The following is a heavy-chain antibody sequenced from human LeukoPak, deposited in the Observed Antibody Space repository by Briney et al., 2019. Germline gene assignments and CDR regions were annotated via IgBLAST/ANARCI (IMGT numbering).Heavy chain of an antibody. CDR3: AREVRAYCGGDCYSSTVDY. CDR2: IYTGGTT. Sequence: GGSPRLSCAASGFTVSSNYMSWVRQAPGKGLEWVSVIYTGGTTYYADSVKGRFTISRDNSKNTLYLQMNSLRVEDTAVYYCAREVRAYCGGDCYSSTVDYWGQGTLVSVSS. CDR1: GFTVSSNY. D-gene: IGHD2-21*02. V-gene: IGHV3-53*01. J-gene: IGHJ4*02.